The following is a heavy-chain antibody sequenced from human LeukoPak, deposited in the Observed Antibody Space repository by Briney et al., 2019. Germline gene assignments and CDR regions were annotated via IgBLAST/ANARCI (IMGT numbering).Heavy chain of an antibody. Sequence: ASVKVSCKASGYTFTGYYMHWVRQAPGQGLEWMGWINPNGGGTNYAQKFQGRVTMTRDTSISTAYMELSRLRSDDTAVYYCATDLRPTYYSGSGTYDSWGQGTLVTVSS. D-gene: IGHD3-10*01. V-gene: IGHV1-2*02. CDR1: GYTFTGYY. CDR3: ATDLRPTYYSGSGTYDS. CDR2: INPNGGGT. J-gene: IGHJ4*02.